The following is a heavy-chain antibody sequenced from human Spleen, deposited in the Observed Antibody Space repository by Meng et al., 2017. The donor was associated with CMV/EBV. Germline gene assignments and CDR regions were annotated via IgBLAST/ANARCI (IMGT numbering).Heavy chain of an antibody. CDR2: IYYSGST. CDR1: GGSISSSSYY. D-gene: IGHD2-2*01. CDR3: ARDVIVVVPAAPGGYYYYGMDV. V-gene: IGHV4-39*07. J-gene: IGHJ6*02. Sequence: SETLSLTCTVSGGSISSSSYYWGWIRQPPGKGLEWIGSIYYSGSTYYNPSLKSRVTISVDTSKNQFSLKLSSVTAADTAVYYCARDVIVVVPAAPGGYYYYGMDVWGQGTTVTVSS.